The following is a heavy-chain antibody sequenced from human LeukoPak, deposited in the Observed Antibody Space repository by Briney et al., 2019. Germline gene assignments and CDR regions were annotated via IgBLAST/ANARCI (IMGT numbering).Heavy chain of an antibody. J-gene: IGHJ5*02. CDR3: ASGRGYCSSTSCYPLVDP. V-gene: IGHV1-2*02. CDR2: INPNSGGT. D-gene: IGHD2-2*01. CDR1: GYTFTRYG. Sequence: GASVKVSCKAFGYTFTRYGVSWVRQAPGQGLEWIGWINPNSGGTNYAQKFQGRVTMTRDTSISTAYMELSRLRSDDTAVYYCASGRGYCSSTSCYPLVDPWGQGTLVTVSS.